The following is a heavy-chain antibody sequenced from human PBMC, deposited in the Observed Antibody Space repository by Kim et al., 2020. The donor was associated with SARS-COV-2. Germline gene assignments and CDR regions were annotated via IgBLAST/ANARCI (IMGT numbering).Heavy chain of an antibody. CDR3: ARDRSGSYRGYYYYGMDV. CDR2: IYTSGST. D-gene: IGHD1-26*01. V-gene: IGHV4-4*07. CDR1: GGSISSYY. J-gene: IGHJ6*02. Sequence: SETLSLTCTVSGGSISSYYWSWIRQPAGKGLEWIGRIYTSGSTNYNPSLKSRVTMSVDTSKNQFSLKLSSVTAADTAVYYCARDRSGSYRGYYYYGMDVWGQGTTVTVSS.